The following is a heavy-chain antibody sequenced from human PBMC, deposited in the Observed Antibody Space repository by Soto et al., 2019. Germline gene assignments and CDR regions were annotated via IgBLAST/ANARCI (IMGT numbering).Heavy chain of an antibody. CDR2: INHSGST. V-gene: IGHV4-34*01. CDR1: GGSFSGYY. Sequence: SEPLSLTCAVYGGSFSGYYWSWIRQPPGKGLEWIGEINHSGSTNYNPSLKSRVTMSVDTSRNQFSLKLSSVTAADTAVYYCARARYCTSARCPGYLQLWGQGTLVTVSS. D-gene: IGHD2-2*01. J-gene: IGHJ1*01. CDR3: ARARYCTSARCPGYLQL.